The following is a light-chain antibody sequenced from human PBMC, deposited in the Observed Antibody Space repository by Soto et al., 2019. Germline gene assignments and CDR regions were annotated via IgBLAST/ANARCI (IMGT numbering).Light chain of an antibody. CDR3: QQYNNWTPIT. V-gene: IGKV3D-15*01. Sequence: EIILTHSPYSLSCSPGQRATLSCRASETVSSNYLAWCQQRPGQAPRLLIYGASTRAAGIPDRFSGSGSGTEFTLTISSLQSEDFAVYYCQQYNNWTPITFGQGTRLEIK. CDR2: GAS. J-gene: IGKJ5*01. CDR1: ETVSSN.